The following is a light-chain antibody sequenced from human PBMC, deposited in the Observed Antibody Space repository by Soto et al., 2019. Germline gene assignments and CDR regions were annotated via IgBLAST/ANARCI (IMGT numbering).Light chain of an antibody. V-gene: IGKV1-5*01. J-gene: IGKJ1*01. Sequence: DIQVTQSPSTLSASVGDRVTITCRASQSISSWLAWNQQKPGKAPKLLIYDVSTLESGVPSRFSGSGSGTECTLTISSLQPYDFETYYCQQYNSYCTFGQWTKVEIK. CDR3: QQYNSYCT. CDR1: QSISSW. CDR2: DVS.